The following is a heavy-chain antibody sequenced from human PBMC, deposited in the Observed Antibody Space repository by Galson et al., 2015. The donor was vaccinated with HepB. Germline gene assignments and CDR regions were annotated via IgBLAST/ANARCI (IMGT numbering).Heavy chain of an antibody. D-gene: IGHD2-21*02. J-gene: IGHJ3*02. Sequence: SLRLSCAGSGFTFGAYDINWVRQAPGKGPEWVGFIRSRTYGETTEYAASVKGRFTISRDDSKSVAYLQMSSLKTEDTALYYCEVMVVTMVNAFDIWGQGTMVTVSS. CDR3: EVMVVTMVNAFDI. V-gene: IGHV3-49*04. CDR1: GFTFGAYD. CDR2: IRSRTYGETT.